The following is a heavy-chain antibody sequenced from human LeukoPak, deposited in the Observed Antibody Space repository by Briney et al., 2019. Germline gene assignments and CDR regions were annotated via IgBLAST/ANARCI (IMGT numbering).Heavy chain of an antibody. CDR1: GYTFTSYY. Sequence: ASVKVSCTASGYTFTSYYMHWVRQAPGQGLEWMGIINPSGGSTSYAQKFQGRVTMTRDMSTSTVYMELSSLRSEDMAVYYCARGGLITHFDYWGQGTLVTVSS. D-gene: IGHD1-14*01. CDR2: INPSGGST. CDR3: ARGGLITHFDY. V-gene: IGHV1-46*01. J-gene: IGHJ4*02.